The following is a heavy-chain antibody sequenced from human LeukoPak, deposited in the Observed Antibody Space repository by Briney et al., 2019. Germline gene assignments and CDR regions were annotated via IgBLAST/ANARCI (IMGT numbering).Heavy chain of an antibody. CDR1: GGSFSGYY. CDR3: ASLEGNYYDSSGYSDY. D-gene: IGHD3-22*01. J-gene: IGHJ4*02. V-gene: IGHV4-34*01. Sequence: SETLSLTCAVYGGSFSGYYWSWIRQPPGKGLEWIGEINHSGSTNYNPSLQSRVTISVDTSKNQFSLTLSSVTAADTAVYYCASLEGNYYDSSGYSDYWGQGTLVTVSS. CDR2: INHSGST.